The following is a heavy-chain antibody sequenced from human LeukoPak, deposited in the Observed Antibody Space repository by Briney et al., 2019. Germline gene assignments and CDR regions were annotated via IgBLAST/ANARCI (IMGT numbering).Heavy chain of an antibody. CDR1: GGTFSSYA. D-gene: IGHD6-6*01. Sequence: SVEVSCKASGGTFSSYAISWVRQAPGQGLEWMGGIIPIFGTANYAQKFQGRVTITRNTSISTAYMELSSLRSEDTAVYYCARGSSIAARPDFDYWGQGTLVTVSS. J-gene: IGHJ4*02. CDR3: ARGSSIAARPDFDY. CDR2: IIPIFGTA. V-gene: IGHV1-69*05.